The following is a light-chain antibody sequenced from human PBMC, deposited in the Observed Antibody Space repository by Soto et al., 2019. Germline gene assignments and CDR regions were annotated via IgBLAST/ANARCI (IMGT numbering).Light chain of an antibody. J-gene: IGKJ1*01. CDR1: QSVGSS. CDR3: QQYGGSPRT. V-gene: IGKV3-20*01. Sequence: TQSPATLSVSPGERVTLSCRTSQSVGSSLAWYQQVPGLAPRLLIYGASSRETGISDRFSGSGSGTDFTLTISRLEPEDFAVYYCQQYGGSPRTFGQGTKVDIK. CDR2: GAS.